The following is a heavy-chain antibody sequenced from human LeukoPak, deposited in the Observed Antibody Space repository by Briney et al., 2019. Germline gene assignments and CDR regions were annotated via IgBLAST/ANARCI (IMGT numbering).Heavy chain of an antibody. CDR2: IWYDGSNK. V-gene: IGHV3-33*01. CDR3: ARADYYDSSEYFQH. Sequence: GGSLRLSCAASGFTFSSYGMHWVRQAPGKGLEWVAVIWYDGSNKYYADSVKGRFTISRDNSENTLYLQMNSLRAEDTAVYYCARADYYDSSEYFQHWGQGTLVTVSS. D-gene: IGHD3-22*01. J-gene: IGHJ1*01. CDR1: GFTFSSYG.